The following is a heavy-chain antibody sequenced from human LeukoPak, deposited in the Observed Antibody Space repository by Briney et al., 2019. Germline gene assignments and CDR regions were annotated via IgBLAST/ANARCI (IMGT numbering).Heavy chain of an antibody. CDR3: ARVLDSGYPVWDC. CDR2: INPNSGGT. D-gene: IGHD5-12*01. Sequence: GASVKVSCKASGYTFTAYYIHWVRQAPGQGLEWMGWINPNSGGTNYAQKFRGRVTLTRDTSISTAYMELSRLRSDDTAVYYCARVLDSGYPVWDCWGQGTLVTVSS. V-gene: IGHV1-2*02. CDR1: GYTFTAYY. J-gene: IGHJ4*02.